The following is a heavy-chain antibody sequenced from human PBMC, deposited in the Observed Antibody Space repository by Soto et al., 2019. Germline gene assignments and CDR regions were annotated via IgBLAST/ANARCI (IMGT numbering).Heavy chain of an antibody. J-gene: IGHJ6*03. CDR3: ARVTYSIFGVVNFFYYMDV. Sequence: EVHLVESGGALVQPGGSLRLSCAASGFTFSKYSMIWVRQAPGKGLEWVSDIGTSPSGSSPSAIYYADSVKGRFTISRDNAKNSLYLHMSSLRLEDTAVYYCARVTYSIFGVVNFFYYMDVWGKGTTVTVSS. D-gene: IGHD3-3*01. V-gene: IGHV3-48*01. CDR1: GFTFSKYS. CDR2: IGTSPSGSSPSAI.